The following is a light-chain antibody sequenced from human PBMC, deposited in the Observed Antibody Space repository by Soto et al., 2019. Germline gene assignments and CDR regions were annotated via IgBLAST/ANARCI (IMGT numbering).Light chain of an antibody. Sequence: QSVLTQPASVSGSPGQSITVSCTGTSSDVGGYNYVSWYQQHPGKAPKLMIYDVSNRPSGVSNRFSGSKSGNTASLTISGLQAEDEADYYSSSYTFRNTYVSGIGTKLTVL. V-gene: IGLV2-14*01. CDR1: SSDVGGYNY. CDR3: SSYTFRNTYV. CDR2: DVS. J-gene: IGLJ1*01.